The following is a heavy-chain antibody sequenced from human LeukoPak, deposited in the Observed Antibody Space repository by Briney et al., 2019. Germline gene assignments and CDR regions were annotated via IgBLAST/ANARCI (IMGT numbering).Heavy chain of an antibody. CDR1: GFTFSSYA. J-gene: IGHJ4*02. CDR3: AKERLVGATLEDYFDY. Sequence: QPGGSLRLSCAASGFTFSSYAMSWVRQAPGKGLEWVSAISGSGGSTYYADSVKGRFTISRDNSKNTLYLQMNSLRAEDTAVYYCAKERLVGATLEDYFDYWGQGTLVTVSS. D-gene: IGHD1-26*01. CDR2: ISGSGGST. V-gene: IGHV3-23*01.